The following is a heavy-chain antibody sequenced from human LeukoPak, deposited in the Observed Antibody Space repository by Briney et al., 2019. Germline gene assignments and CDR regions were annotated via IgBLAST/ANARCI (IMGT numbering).Heavy chain of an antibody. CDR1: GYTFTAYY. CDR3: TTGPNYYGSGSYSRGSNDY. J-gene: IGHJ4*02. D-gene: IGHD3-10*01. CDR2: INPNSGGT. V-gene: IGHV1-2*02. Sequence: ASVKVSCKASGYTFTAYYMNWVRQAPGQGLEWMGWINPNSGGTNYAQKFQGRVTITADESTSTAYMELSSLRSEDTAVYYCTTGPNYYGSGSYSRGSNDYWGQGTLVTVSS.